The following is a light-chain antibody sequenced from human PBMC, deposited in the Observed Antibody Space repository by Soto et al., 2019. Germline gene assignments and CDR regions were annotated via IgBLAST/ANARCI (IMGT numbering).Light chain of an antibody. J-gene: IGKJ1*01. CDR3: QHYNSYSEA. Sequence: DIQITQSPSALSASVGDRVTITCRASQTISSWLAWYQQKPGKAPKLLIYKASTLKSRVPSRFSGSGSGTEFTLTISSLQPDDFATYYCQHYNSYSEAFGQGTKVDIK. CDR2: KAS. V-gene: IGKV1-5*03. CDR1: QTISSW.